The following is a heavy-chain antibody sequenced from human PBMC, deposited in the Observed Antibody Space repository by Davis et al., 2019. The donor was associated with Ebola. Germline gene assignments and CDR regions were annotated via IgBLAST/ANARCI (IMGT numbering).Heavy chain of an antibody. D-gene: IGHD3-9*01. CDR3: ARDQGHFDWLLSFDY. Sequence: ASVKVSCKASGYTFTSYYMHSVRQAPGQGLEWLGIINPSGGSTSYAQKFQGRVTMTTDTSTSIVYMELRSLRSDDTAVYYCARDQGHFDWLLSFDYWGQGTLVTVSS. CDR2: INPSGGST. J-gene: IGHJ4*02. CDR1: GYTFTSYY. V-gene: IGHV1-46*01.